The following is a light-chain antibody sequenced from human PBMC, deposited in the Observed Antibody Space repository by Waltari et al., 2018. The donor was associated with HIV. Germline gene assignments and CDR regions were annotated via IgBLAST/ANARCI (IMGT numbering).Light chain of an antibody. V-gene: IGLV2-14*01. CDR3: SSYTSSNTVV. CDR1: SSDVGGYNY. Sequence: QSALTQPASVSGSPGQSITISCTGTSSDVGGYNYVSWYQQHPGKAPKVMIYAVTNRPAWVSNRFCGSKCGNTSSLTNSGLQAENETDYYYSSYTSSNTVVFGGGTKLTVL. J-gene: IGLJ2*01. CDR2: AVT.